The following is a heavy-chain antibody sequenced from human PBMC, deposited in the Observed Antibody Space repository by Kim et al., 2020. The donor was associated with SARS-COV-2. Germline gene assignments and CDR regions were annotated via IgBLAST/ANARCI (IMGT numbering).Heavy chain of an antibody. CDR2: INTNGRNT. CDR1: GFTFSNYW. CDR3: ARDYYGSGTYDS. V-gene: IGHV3-74*01. J-gene: IGHJ5*01. Sequence: GGSLRLSCAASGFTFSNYWMHWVRLVPGKGLVWVSRINTNGRNTEYVGSVKGRFTISRDNAKNTLYLQMNSLRAEDTAVYYCARDYYGSGTYDSWGQGTLVTVSS. D-gene: IGHD3-10*01.